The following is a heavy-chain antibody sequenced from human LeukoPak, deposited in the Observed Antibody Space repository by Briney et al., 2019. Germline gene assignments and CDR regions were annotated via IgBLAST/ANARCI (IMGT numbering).Heavy chain of an antibody. Sequence: ASVKVSCKASGYTFTGYYMHWVRQAPGQGLEWMGCINPNSGGTNYAQKFQGRVTMTRDTSISTAYMELSRLRSDDTAVYYCARDRSVIAARFDYWGQGTLVTVSS. CDR2: INPNSGGT. CDR3: ARDRSVIAARFDY. CDR1: GYTFTGYY. D-gene: IGHD6-6*01. V-gene: IGHV1-2*02. J-gene: IGHJ4*02.